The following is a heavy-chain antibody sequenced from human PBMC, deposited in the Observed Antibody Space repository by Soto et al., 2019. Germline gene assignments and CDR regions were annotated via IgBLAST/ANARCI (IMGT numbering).Heavy chain of an antibody. Sequence: GGSLRLSCAASGFTVSSNYMSWVRQAPGKGLEWVSVIYSGGSTYYADSVKGRFTISRDNSKNTLYLQMNSLRAEDTAVYYCARDLDYGSGSYRFDYWGQGTLVTVSS. CDR3: ARDLDYGSGSYRFDY. J-gene: IGHJ4*02. CDR2: IYSGGST. CDR1: GFTVSSNY. V-gene: IGHV3-66*01. D-gene: IGHD3-10*01.